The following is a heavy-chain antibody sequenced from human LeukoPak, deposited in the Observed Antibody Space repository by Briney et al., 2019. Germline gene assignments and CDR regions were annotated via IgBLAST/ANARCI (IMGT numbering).Heavy chain of an antibody. Sequence: SVKVSCKASGGTFSTYAISWVRQAPGQGLEWMGGITPLFGITNYAQKFQGRVTFTADESTNTVYMELSSLRSEDTALYYCATSIAAAGIEYFHHWGQGTLVTVSS. CDR3: ATSIAAAGIEYFHH. V-gene: IGHV1-69*01. CDR2: ITPLFGIT. J-gene: IGHJ1*01. D-gene: IGHD6-13*01. CDR1: GGTFSTYA.